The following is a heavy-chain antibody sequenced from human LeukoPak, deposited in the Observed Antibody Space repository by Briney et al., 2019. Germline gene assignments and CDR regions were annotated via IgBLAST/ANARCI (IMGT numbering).Heavy chain of an antibody. CDR2: ISGSGGST. Sequence: PGGSLTLSCAAPGFTFSSYAMSWVRQAPGKGLEWVSAISGSGGSTYYADSVKGWFTISRDNSKNTLYLQMNSLRAEDTAVYYCARIVPRTLNWFDPWGQGTLVTVSS. D-gene: IGHD2-8*01. CDR3: ARIVPRTLNWFDP. CDR1: GFTFSSYA. J-gene: IGHJ5*02. V-gene: IGHV3-23*01.